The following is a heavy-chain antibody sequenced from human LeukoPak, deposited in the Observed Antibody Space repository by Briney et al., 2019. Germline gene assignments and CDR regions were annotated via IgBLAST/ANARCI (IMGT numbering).Heavy chain of an antibody. D-gene: IGHD6-13*01. Sequence: GGSLRLSCAASGFTFSSYSMNWVRQAPGKGLEWVSSIGSSSSYIYYADSVKGRFTISRDNAKNSLYLQMNSLRAGDTAVYYCARDLDSRFNYWGQGTLVTVSS. V-gene: IGHV3-21*01. CDR3: ARDLDSRFNY. CDR1: GFTFSSYS. CDR2: IGSSSSYI. J-gene: IGHJ4*02.